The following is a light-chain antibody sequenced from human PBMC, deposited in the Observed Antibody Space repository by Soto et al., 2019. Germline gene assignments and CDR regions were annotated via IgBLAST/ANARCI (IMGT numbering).Light chain of an antibody. V-gene: IGKV3-20*01. J-gene: IGKJ5*01. Sequence: EIVLTQSQGTLPLSPGERATLSCRASQSVSSSYLAWYQQKPGQAPRLLIYGASSRATGIPDRFSGSGSGTDFTLTISRLEPEDFAVYYCQQYGSSLITFGQGTRLEIK. CDR2: GAS. CDR3: QQYGSSLIT. CDR1: QSVSSSY.